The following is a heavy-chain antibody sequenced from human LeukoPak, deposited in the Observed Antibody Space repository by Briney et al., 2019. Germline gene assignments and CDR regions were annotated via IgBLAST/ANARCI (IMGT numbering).Heavy chain of an antibody. CDR2: ISSSSSYI. CDR3: ARGKCSSTSCYYFYYYYMDV. Sequence: GGSLSLSCAASGFTFSSYSMNWVRQAPGKGLEWVSSISSSSSYIYYADSVMGRFTISRDNAKNSLYLQMNSLRAEDTAVYYCARGKCSSTSCYYFYYYYMDVWGKGTTVTISS. J-gene: IGHJ6*03. D-gene: IGHD2-2*01. CDR1: GFTFSSYS. V-gene: IGHV3-21*01.